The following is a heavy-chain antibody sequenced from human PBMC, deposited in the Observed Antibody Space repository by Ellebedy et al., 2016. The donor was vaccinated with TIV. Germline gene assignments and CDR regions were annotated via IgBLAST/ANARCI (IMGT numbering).Heavy chain of an antibody. V-gene: IGHV3-7*01. CDR3: ARRGRYGDYAVQVNSWFDT. CDR1: GFSFRSYW. Sequence: GGSLRLSCAASGFSFRSYWMSWVRQAPGKGLEWVANIYQDGSDQYYADAVTGRFTISSDNANKSLFLQMNSLRVDDTAVYYCARRGRYGDYAVQVNSWFDTWGQGTLVSVSS. CDR2: IYQDGSDQ. J-gene: IGHJ5*02. D-gene: IGHD2-21*02.